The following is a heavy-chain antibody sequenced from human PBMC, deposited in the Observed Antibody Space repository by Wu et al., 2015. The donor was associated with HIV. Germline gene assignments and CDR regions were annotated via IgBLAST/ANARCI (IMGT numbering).Heavy chain of an antibody. CDR2: INPDSGGT. CDR3: ARDQRRQQLAVDY. Sequence: QVQLVQSGAEVKKPGASVKVSCKASGYIFTDYYIHWVRQAPGQGLEWMGWINPDSGGTNYAQKFQGRVTMTRDTSISTAYMEMNRLRSDDTAVYYCARDQRRQQLAVDYWGQGTLVTVS. J-gene: IGHJ4*02. CDR1: GYIFTDYY. D-gene: IGHD6-13*01. V-gene: IGHV1-2*02.